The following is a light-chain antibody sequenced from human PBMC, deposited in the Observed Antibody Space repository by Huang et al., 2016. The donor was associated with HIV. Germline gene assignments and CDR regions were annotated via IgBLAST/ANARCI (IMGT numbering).Light chain of an antibody. CDR3: QQCGRSPWT. CDR2: GAS. J-gene: IGKJ1*01. CDR1: QSVSRNY. V-gene: IGKV3-20*01. Sequence: EIVLTQSPGTLSLSPGERATLSCRASQSVSRNYLAWYQQKPGQAPRLLIYGASSRATGIPDRCSGSGSGTDFTLTISRLEPEDFAVYYCQQCGRSPWTFGQGTKVEIK.